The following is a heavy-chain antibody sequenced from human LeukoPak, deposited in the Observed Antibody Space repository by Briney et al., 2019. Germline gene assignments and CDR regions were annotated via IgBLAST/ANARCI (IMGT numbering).Heavy chain of an antibody. D-gene: IGHD3-16*01. V-gene: IGHV3-23*01. J-gene: IGHJ4*02. Sequence: GGSLRLSCAASGFTLSSHAMSWVRQAPGKGLEWVSTISNTGGRTYYADSVKGRFTISRDNSNNTLSLQMNSLRADDTAFYYCAKLMITSGGNIVAPPDYWGQGTLVTVSS. CDR1: GFTLSSHA. CDR2: ISNTGGRT. CDR3: AKLMITSGGNIVAPPDY.